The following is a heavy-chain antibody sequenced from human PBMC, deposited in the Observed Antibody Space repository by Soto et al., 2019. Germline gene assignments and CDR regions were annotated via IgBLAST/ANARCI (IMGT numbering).Heavy chain of an antibody. J-gene: IGHJ4*02. CDR2: ISGSTDDT. CDR1: GFTFSAYA. V-gene: IGHV3-23*01. Sequence: PGGSLMLSCAASGFTFSAYAITWVRQPPGQRLEWVSTISGSTDDTYYAYSGKGRFTISRDNSKNTLYLQMNSLRAEDTAVYYCAKDCLYNSDWYCGVEAPDSWGRGTLVNVSS. D-gene: IGHD6-19*01. CDR3: AKDCLYNSDWYCGVEAPDS.